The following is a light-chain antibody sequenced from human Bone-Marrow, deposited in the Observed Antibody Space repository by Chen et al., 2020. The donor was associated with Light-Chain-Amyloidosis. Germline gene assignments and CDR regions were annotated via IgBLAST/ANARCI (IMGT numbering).Light chain of an antibody. CDR3: QVWDSSIVV. CDR1: KLSSKY. Sequence: SYELTQSTSVSVSPGQTASITCSGAKLSSKYVFWYQQKPGQAPVMVIYQTTKRPSGIPERFSGSNSGNAATLTISGTQAMDEGDYYCQVWDSSIVVFGGGTKLTVL. CDR2: QTT. V-gene: IGLV3-1*01. J-gene: IGLJ3*02.